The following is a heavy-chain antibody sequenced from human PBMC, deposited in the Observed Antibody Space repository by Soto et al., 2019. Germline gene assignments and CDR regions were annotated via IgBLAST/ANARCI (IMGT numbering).Heavy chain of an antibody. Sequence: LRLSCAASGFNFSSHDIHWVRQAPGKGLEWVAVIWYDGSNKYYADSVKGRFTISRDNSKNTLYLQMNSLRAEDTAVYYCAKDKYSGSYSDYWGQGTLVTVSS. CDR2: IWYDGSNK. D-gene: IGHD1-26*01. V-gene: IGHV3-33*06. J-gene: IGHJ4*02. CDR1: GFNFSSHD. CDR3: AKDKYSGSYSDY.